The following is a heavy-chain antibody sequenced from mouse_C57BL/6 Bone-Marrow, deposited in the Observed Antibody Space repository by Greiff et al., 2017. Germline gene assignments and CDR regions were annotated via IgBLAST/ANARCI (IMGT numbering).Heavy chain of an antibody. J-gene: IGHJ4*01. CDR3: ARHGHYYYAMDY. Sequence: VQLQQPGAELVKPGASVKMSCKASGYTFTSYWITWVKQRPGQGLEWIGDIYPGSGSTNYNEKFKSKAKLTVDTSSSTAYMQLSSLTSEDSAVYYCARHGHYYYAMDYWGQGTSVTVSS. CDR1: GYTFTSYW. D-gene: IGHD3-1*01. CDR2: IYPGSGST. V-gene: IGHV1-55*01.